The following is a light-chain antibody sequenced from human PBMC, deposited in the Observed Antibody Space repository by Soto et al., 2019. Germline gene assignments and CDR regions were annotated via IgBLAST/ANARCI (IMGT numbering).Light chain of an antibody. J-gene: IGKJ1*01. CDR3: LQHHDYPWT. CDR2: GAS. Sequence: DLQMTQSPSSLSASVGDRVTFTCRASQGIRNDLGWYQQKPGKAPKRLIFGASRLESGVPSRFSGSGSGAEFTLTISSLQPEDFATYYCLQHHDYPWTFGQGTKVEIK. CDR1: QGIRND. V-gene: IGKV1-17*01.